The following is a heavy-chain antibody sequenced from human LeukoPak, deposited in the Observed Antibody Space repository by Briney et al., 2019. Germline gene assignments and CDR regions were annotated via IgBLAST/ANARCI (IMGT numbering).Heavy chain of an antibody. D-gene: IGHD2-15*01. V-gene: IGHV1-3*03. CDR2: INAGNGNT. CDR3: ARGRGTSGSNRDFYYYYYMDV. J-gene: IGHJ6*03. Sequence: ASVKVSCKASGYTFTSYAMHWVRQAPGQRLEWMGWINAGNGNTKYSQEFQGRVTITTDTSAATAYMELSSLRHDDLGVYYCARGRGTSGSNRDFYYYYYMDVWGKGTTVTVSS. CDR1: GYTFTSYA.